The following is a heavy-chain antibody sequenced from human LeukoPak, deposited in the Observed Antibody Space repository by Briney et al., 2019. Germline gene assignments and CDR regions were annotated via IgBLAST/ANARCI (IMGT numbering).Heavy chain of an antibody. Sequence: ASVKVSCKASGYTFTGYYMHWVRQAPGQGLEWMGWINPNSGGTNYAQKFQGRVTMTRDTSISTAYMELSRLRSDDTAVCYCARDDGGQQLDDYWGQGTLVTVSS. CDR3: ARDDGGQQLDDY. CDR1: GYTFTGYY. D-gene: IGHD6-13*01. CDR2: INPNSGGT. J-gene: IGHJ4*02. V-gene: IGHV1-2*02.